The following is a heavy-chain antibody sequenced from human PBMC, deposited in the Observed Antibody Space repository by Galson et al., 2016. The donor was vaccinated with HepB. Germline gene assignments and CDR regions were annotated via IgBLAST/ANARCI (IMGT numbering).Heavy chain of an antibody. D-gene: IGHD2-15*01. Sequence: SVKVSCKASGYTFTSYVMHWVRQAPGQRLEWMGWIEAGNGNTKYSQQFQGRLTITRDTSATTAYMELSSLKSEDTAVYYRARDPPRYCSDGSCNYYYDMDVWGQGTSVTVSS. CDR3: ARDPPRYCSDGSCNYYYDMDV. J-gene: IGHJ6*02. CDR2: IEAGNGNT. CDR1: GYTFTSYV. V-gene: IGHV1-3*01.